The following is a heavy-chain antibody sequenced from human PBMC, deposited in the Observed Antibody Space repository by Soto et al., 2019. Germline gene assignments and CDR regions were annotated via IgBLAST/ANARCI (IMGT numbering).Heavy chain of an antibody. CDR2: IYYSGST. CDR1: GGSISSYY. J-gene: IGHJ5*02. Sequence: PSETLSLTCTVSGGSISSYYWSWIRQPPGKGLEWIGYIYYSGSTNYNPSLKSRVTISVDTSKNQFSLKLSSVTAADTAVYYCARPLRGPNWFDTWGQGTLVTVSS. V-gene: IGHV4-59*01. CDR3: ARPLRGPNWFDT.